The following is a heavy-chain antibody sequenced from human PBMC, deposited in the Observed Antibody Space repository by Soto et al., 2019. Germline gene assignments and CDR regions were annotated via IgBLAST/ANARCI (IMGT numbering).Heavy chain of an antibody. D-gene: IGHD6-13*01. Sequence: SETLSLTCTVSGGSISSGGYYWSWIRQHPGKGLEWIGYIYYSGSTYYNPSLKSRVTISVDTSKNQFSLKLSSVTAADTAVYYCAREDEWAAANLDYWGQGTLVTVSS. V-gene: IGHV4-31*03. CDR2: IYYSGST. J-gene: IGHJ4*02. CDR1: GGSISSGGYY. CDR3: AREDEWAAANLDY.